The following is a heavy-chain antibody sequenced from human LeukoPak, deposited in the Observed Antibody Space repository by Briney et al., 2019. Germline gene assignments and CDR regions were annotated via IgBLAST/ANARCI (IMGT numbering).Heavy chain of an antibody. CDR3: ARGGYGSAFDF. CDR2: IFDNGST. CDR1: GDSLTNYY. J-gene: IGHJ4*02. D-gene: IGHD3-10*01. Sequence: SETLSLTCTVSGDSLTNYYWSWIRLPPGKGLEWVASIFDNGSTNDNRSLKSRVTISLDTSNNQFSLKVNSVTAADTAVHYCARGGYGSAFDFWGQGTLVTVSS. V-gene: IGHV4-59*01.